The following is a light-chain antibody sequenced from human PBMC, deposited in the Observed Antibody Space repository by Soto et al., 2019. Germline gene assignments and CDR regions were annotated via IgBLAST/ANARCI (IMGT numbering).Light chain of an antibody. CDR3: QQSYSTPWT. J-gene: IGKJ1*01. CDR2: GVS. V-gene: IGKV1-39*01. CDR1: QSVRTY. Sequence: DIQMMQSPSSLSASVGDRVTITCRASQSVRTYLNWYQQKPGKAPNLLIYGVSTLHSGVPSRFSGAGSGPDFTLTISSLQPEDFGSYYCQQSYSTPWTFVPGTKVEIK.